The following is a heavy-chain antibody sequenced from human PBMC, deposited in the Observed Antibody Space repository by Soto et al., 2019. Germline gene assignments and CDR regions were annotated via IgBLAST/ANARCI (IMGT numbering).Heavy chain of an antibody. D-gene: IGHD1-26*01. V-gene: IGHV3-30-3*01. CDR1: GFTFSSYA. J-gene: IGHJ6*02. CDR3: ARDRLGPNYYYYYGMDV. Sequence: QVQLVESGGGVVQPGRSLRLSCAASGFTFSSYAMHWVRQAPGKGLEWVAVISYDGSNKYYADSVKGRFTISRDNSKNTLYLQMTSLRAEDTAVYYCARDRLGPNYYYYYGMDVWGQGTTVTVSS. CDR2: ISYDGSNK.